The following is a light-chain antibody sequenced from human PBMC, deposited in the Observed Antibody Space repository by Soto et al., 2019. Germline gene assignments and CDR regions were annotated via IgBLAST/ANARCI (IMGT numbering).Light chain of an antibody. CDR1: QSVDSAF. CDR2: GAS. CDR3: QQYASSLT. Sequence: EIVLTQSPGSLSLSLGERATLSCRASQSVDSAFFAWYQQKPGQPPRLLMYGASRRATGIPDRFSGSGSGTDFTLTISRLEPQDFAVYYCQQYASSLTFGQGTKVEI. J-gene: IGKJ1*01. V-gene: IGKV3-20*01.